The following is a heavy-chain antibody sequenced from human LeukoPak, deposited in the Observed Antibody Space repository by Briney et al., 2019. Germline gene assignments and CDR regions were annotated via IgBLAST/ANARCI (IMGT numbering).Heavy chain of an antibody. Sequence: SETLSLTCAVYGGSFSGYYWSWIRQPPGKGLEWIGEINHSGSTNYNPSLKSRVTISVHTSKNQFSLKLSSVTAADTAVYYCARGGIADGYNALHFDYWGQGTLVTVSS. CDR3: ARGGIADGYNALHFDY. CDR2: INHSGST. D-gene: IGHD5-24*01. V-gene: IGHV4-34*01. CDR1: GGSFSGYY. J-gene: IGHJ4*02.